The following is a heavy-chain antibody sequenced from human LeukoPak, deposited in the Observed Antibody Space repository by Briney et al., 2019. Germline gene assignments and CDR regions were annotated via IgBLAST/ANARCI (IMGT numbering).Heavy chain of an antibody. V-gene: IGHV3-30*01. CDR1: GFTFSNYA. CDR2: ISYDGSNK. J-gene: IGHJ4*02. D-gene: IGHD6-19*01. Sequence: GRSLRLSCAASGFTFSNYAMHWVRQAPGKGLEWVAVISYDGSNKYYADSVKGRFTISRDNSKNTLYLQMNSLRAEDTAVYYCATVGSGWYGSFDYWGQGTLVTVSS. CDR3: ATVGSGWYGSFDY.